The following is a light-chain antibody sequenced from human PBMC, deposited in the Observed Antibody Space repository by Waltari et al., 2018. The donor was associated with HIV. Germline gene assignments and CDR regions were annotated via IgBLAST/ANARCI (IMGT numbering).Light chain of an antibody. V-gene: IGLV3-25*03. Sequence: SYELTQPPSVSVSPGQTARITCSGDALLKQFVHWYRQKPGQAPMSIIFKDTERPFGVPARFSGSTSGTTVTLIISGAQAEDEGDFYCQSADTNGTVVFGGGTKLTVL. J-gene: IGLJ3*02. CDR3: QSADTNGTVV. CDR1: ALLKQF. CDR2: KDT.